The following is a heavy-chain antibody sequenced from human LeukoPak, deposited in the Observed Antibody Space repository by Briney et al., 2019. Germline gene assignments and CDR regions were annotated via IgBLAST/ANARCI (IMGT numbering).Heavy chain of an antibody. V-gene: IGHV3-23*01. D-gene: IGHD5-12*01. J-gene: IGHJ3*02. Sequence: PGGSLRLSCAASAITFSTYAMSWVRQAPGKGLECVSVISGGAGSTYYADSVKGRFTISRDNSKNTLYLQMNSLRAEDTAVYYCAKETSGYAYPDAFDIWGQGTMVTVSS. CDR2: ISGGAGST. CDR1: AITFSTYA. CDR3: AKETSGYAYPDAFDI.